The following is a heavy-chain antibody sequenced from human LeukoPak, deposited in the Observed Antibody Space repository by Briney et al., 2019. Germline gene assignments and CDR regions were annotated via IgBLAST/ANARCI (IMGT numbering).Heavy chain of an antibody. Sequence: PGGSLRLSCSASGFPFSAYPIHWVRQTPGKGLEWLAFISYDGTTNFYADSVKGRFTISRDNSKNTGYLQIISLRLEDTAVYYCATDGRNRGVMAMDVWGQGTTVTVSS. CDR3: ATDGRNRGVMAMDV. D-gene: IGHD3-10*01. CDR1: GFPFSAYP. CDR2: ISYDGTTN. V-gene: IGHV3-30-3*01. J-gene: IGHJ6*02.